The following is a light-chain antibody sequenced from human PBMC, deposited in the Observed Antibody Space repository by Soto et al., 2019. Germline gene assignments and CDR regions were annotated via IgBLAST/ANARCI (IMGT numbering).Light chain of an antibody. J-gene: IGKJ1*01. CDR2: DAS. V-gene: IGKV3-15*01. Sequence: EIVMTQSPATLSVSPGERATLSCRASQSVSSDLAWYQQKPGQAPRLLFYDASIRATGIPARFSGSGSGTEFTLTISSLQSEDFAVYYCQQYNNWPPWTFGQGTKVEIK. CDR3: QQYNNWPPWT. CDR1: QSVSSD.